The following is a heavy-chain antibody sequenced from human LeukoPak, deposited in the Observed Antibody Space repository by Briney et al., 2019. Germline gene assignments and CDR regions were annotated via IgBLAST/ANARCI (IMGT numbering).Heavy chain of an antibody. Sequence: SETLSLTCTVSGASVSASGYYWGWIRQPPGQGLEWIGSIYYSGSTYYNPSLKSRVTISVDTSKNQFSLKLSSVTAADTAVYYCARQVGQYYFDYWGQGTLVTVSS. CDR3: ARQVGQYYFDY. CDR1: GASVSASGYY. J-gene: IGHJ4*02. CDR2: IYYSGST. D-gene: IGHD1-26*01. V-gene: IGHV4-39*01.